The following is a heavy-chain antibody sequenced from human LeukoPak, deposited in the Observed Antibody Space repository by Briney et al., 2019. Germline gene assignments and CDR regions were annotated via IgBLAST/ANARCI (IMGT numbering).Heavy chain of an antibody. CDR2: ISSSGSTI. D-gene: IGHD4-17*01. Sequence: PGGSLRPSCAASGFTFSSYEMNWVRQAPGKGLEWVSYISSSGSTIYYADSVKGRLTISRDNAKNSLYLQMNSLRAEDTAVYYCARSAVTLDYWGQGTLVTVSS. V-gene: IGHV3-48*03. CDR3: ARSAVTLDY. CDR1: GFTFSSYE. J-gene: IGHJ4*02.